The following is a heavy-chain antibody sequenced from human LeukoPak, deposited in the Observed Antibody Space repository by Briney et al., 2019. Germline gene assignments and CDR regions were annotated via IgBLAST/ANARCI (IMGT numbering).Heavy chain of an antibody. V-gene: IGHV1-46*01. CDR3: TRAPAYRDGYNTWDH. CDR2: INPSGGST. D-gene: IGHD5-24*01. J-gene: IGHJ4*02. CDR1: GYTFTSYY. Sequence: ASVKVSCKASGYTFTSYYMHWVRQAPGQGLEWMGIINPSGGSTSYAQKFQGRVTMTRDTSTSTVYMELSSLRSEDTAVYYCTRAPAYRDGYNTWDHWGQGTLVTVSS.